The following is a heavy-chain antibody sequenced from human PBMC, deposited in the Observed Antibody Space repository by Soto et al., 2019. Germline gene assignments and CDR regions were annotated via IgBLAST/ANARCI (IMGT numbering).Heavy chain of an antibody. CDR2: INHSGTT. D-gene: IGHD6-13*01. CDR3: ASFIAAGEIFFDY. CDR1: GGSFSNYY. V-gene: IGHV4-34*01. J-gene: IGHJ4*02. Sequence: QVQLQQWGAGLLKPSETLSLTCAVYGGSFSNYYWNWIRQPPGKGLEWIGEINHSGTTNYNPSLKSRVTISVDTSKTQFSLKLNSVTAADTAVYYCASFIAAGEIFFDYWGQGTPVTVSS.